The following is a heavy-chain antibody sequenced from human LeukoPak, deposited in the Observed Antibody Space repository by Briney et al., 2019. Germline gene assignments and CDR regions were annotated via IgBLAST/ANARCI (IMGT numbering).Heavy chain of an antibody. D-gene: IGHD5-24*01. CDR3: ARDGMRRWLPRPSQNWFDP. CDR1: GGSISSYY. V-gene: IGHV4-59*01. CDR2: IFYSGRT. J-gene: IGHJ5*02. Sequence: PSETLSLTCTVSGGSISSYYWNWIRQPPGKGLEWIGYIFYSGRTSYNPSLKSRVTLSVDTSKNWFSLRLTSVTAADTAVYYCARDGMRRWLPRPSQNWFDPWGQGTLVTVSS.